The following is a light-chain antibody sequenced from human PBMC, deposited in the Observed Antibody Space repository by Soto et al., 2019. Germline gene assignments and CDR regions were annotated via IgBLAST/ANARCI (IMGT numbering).Light chain of an antibody. CDR3: QSYDRSLAVV. V-gene: IGLV1-40*01. Sequence: QSVLTQPPSVSGAPGQRVTISCTGSSSNIGAGYDVHWYQQLPGTAPKLLIYGNNNRPSGVPDRFSGSKSGASASLAITGLQAEDEGDYYCQSYDRSLAVVFGGGTKLTVL. CDR1: SSNIGAGYD. CDR2: GNN. J-gene: IGLJ2*01.